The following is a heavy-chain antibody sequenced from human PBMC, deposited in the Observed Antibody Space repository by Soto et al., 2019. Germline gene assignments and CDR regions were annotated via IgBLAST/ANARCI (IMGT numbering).Heavy chain of an antibody. Sequence: AGSLRLSCAASGFTFSGYSVNWVRQAPGKGPEWVSYISSGSKTIYYAEAVKVRFTVSRDNARNSQYLQMNSLREEDTAVYYCVREDILGVRSFDYWGQGTLVTVSS. CDR3: VREDILGVRSFDY. V-gene: IGHV3-48*02. D-gene: IGHD3-9*01. CDR1: GFTFSGYS. CDR2: ISSGSKTI. J-gene: IGHJ4*02.